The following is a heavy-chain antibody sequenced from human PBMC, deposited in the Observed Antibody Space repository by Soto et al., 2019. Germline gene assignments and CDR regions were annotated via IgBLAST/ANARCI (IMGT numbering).Heavy chain of an antibody. CDR3: ARDRLNFCSSSSCYLFCMDV. CDR1: GFSFSIYS. D-gene: IGHD2-2*01. CDR2: ISSSSSYI. Sequence: PVGSLRLSCAASGFSFSIYSMNWVRQAPGKGLEWVSSISSSSSYIYYADSVKGRFTISRDNAKNSLYLHMNSLRAEDTAVYYCARDRLNFCSSSSCYLFCMDVWGQGTTVTVSS. V-gene: IGHV3-21*01. J-gene: IGHJ6*02.